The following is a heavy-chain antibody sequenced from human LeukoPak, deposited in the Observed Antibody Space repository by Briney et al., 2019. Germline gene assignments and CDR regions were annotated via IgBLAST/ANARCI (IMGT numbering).Heavy chain of an antibody. CDR3: ARDVHGDYGSGWFDP. CDR2: IILLFGTA. V-gene: IGHV1-69*05. CDR1: GGTFNNSA. J-gene: IGHJ5*02. Sequence: SVKVSCKTSGGTFNNSAISLVRQAPGQGLEWLGGIILLFGTAGYAQKFQGRVTITKNESTRTVYLELTSLTSDDTAVYYCARDVHGDYGSGWFDPWGQGTLVSVSS. D-gene: IGHD4-17*01.